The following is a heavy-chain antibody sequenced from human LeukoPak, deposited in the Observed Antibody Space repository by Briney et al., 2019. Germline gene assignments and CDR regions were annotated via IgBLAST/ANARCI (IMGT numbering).Heavy chain of an antibody. Sequence: GGSLRLSCAESGFTFSSYGMHWVRQAPGKGLEWVAVIWYDGSNKYYADSVKGRFTISRDNSKNTLYLQMNSLRAEDTAVYYCARDRWNDSRYYYYYGMDVWGQGTTVTVSS. D-gene: IGHD1-1*01. CDR1: GFTFSSYG. CDR2: IWYDGSNK. CDR3: ARDRWNDSRYYYYYGMDV. J-gene: IGHJ6*02. V-gene: IGHV3-33*01.